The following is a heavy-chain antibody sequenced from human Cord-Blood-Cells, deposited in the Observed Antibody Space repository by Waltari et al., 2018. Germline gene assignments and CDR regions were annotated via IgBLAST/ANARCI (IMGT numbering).Heavy chain of an antibody. CDR2: LIPIFGTA. J-gene: IGHJ5*02. CDR3: ARLPDYYGSGSYYPNWFDP. V-gene: IGHV1-69*01. Sequence: QVQLVQSGAEVKKPGSSVKVSCKASGGTFSSYAISWVRQAPGQGLEWMGGLIPIFGTANYAQKFQGRVTITADESTSTAYMELSSLRSEDTAVYYCARLPDYYGSGSYYPNWFDPWGQGTLVTVSS. CDR1: GGTFSSYA. D-gene: IGHD3-10*01.